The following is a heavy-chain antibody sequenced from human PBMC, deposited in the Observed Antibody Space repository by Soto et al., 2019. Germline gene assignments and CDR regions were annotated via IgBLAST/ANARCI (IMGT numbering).Heavy chain of an antibody. J-gene: IGHJ4*02. CDR2: IYYSGST. D-gene: IGHD3-22*01. CDR1: GGSISSSSYY. CDR3: ARREYYDSSGY. Sequence: QLQLQESGPGLVKPSETLSLTCTVSGGSISSSSYYWGWIRQPPGKGLEWIGSIYYSGSTYYNPSLKSRVTISVDTSKNQCSLKLSSVTAADTAVYYCARREYYDSSGYWGQGTLVTVSS. V-gene: IGHV4-39*01.